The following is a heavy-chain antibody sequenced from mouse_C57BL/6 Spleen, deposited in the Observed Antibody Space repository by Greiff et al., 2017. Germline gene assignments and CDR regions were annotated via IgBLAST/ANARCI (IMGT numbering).Heavy chain of an antibody. CDR3: AREGGRGDYAMDY. J-gene: IGHJ4*01. V-gene: IGHV5-16*01. Sequence: EVKLVESEGGLVQPGSSMKLSCTASGFTFSDYYMAWVRQVPEKGLEWVANINYDGSSTYYLDSLKSRFIISRDNAKNILYLQMSSLKSEDTATYYCAREGGRGDYAMDYWGQGTSVTVSS. CDR1: GFTFSDYY. CDR2: INYDGSST.